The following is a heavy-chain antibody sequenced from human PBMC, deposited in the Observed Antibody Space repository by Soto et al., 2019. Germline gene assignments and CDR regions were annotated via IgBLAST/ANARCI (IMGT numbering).Heavy chain of an antibody. CDR3: ARLCPGSSGAGYYYYGLYV. J-gene: IGHJ6*04. D-gene: IGHD6-19*01. Sequence: PGESLKISCEGSGYSFSNYWIAWVRQMPGKGLEWMGIIYPADSDTRYSPSFQGQVTISADKYISTAYLQWSSLKASDTAIYYCARLCPGSSGAGYYYYGLYVWGKGSTVTVSS. V-gene: IGHV5-51*01. CDR1: GYSFSNYW. CDR2: IYPADSDT.